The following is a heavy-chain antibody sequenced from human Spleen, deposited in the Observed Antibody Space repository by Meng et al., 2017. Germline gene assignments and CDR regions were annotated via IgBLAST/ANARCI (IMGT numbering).Heavy chain of an antibody. CDR1: GYTFISYY. D-gene: IGHD6-25*01. CDR2: INPSGGST. Sequence: ASVKVSCKASGYTFISYYMHWVRQAPGQGLEWMGIINPSGGSTSYAQKFQGRVTMTRDTSTSTVYMELSSLRSEDTAVYYCARDEDISAAGKLFGDYWGQGTLVTVSS. V-gene: IGHV1-46*01. J-gene: IGHJ4*02. CDR3: ARDEDISAAGKLFGDY.